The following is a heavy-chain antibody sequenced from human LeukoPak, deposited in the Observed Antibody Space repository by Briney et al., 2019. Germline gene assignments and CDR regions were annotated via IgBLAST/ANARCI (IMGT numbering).Heavy chain of an antibody. V-gene: IGHV4-4*02. D-gene: IGHD3-22*01. J-gene: IGHJ4*02. CDR2: IYHSGST. CDR1: GGSISSSNW. CDR3: ARGPPTYYYDSSGYYFDY. Sequence: NPSETLPLTCAVSGGSISSSNWWSWVRQPPGKGLEWIGEIYHSGSTNYNPSLKSRVTISVDKSKNQFSLKLSSVTAADTAVYYCARGPPTYYYDSSGYYFDYWGQGTLVTVSS.